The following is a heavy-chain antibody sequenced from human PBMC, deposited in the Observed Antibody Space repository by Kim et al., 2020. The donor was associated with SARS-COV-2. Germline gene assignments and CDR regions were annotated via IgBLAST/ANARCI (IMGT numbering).Heavy chain of an antibody. CDR1: GGSISSGGYY. V-gene: IGHV4-31*03. CDR2: IYYSGST. D-gene: IGHD3-10*01. J-gene: IGHJ5*02. Sequence: SETLSLTCTVSGGSISSGGYYWSWIRQHPGKGLEWIGYIYYSGSTYYNPSLKSRVTISVDTSKNQFSLKLSSVTAADTAVYYCARDRNGEWFGESWGQGTLVTVSS. CDR3: ARDRNGEWFGES.